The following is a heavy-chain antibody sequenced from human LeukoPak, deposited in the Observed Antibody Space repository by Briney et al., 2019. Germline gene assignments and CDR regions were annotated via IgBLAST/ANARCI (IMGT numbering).Heavy chain of an antibody. Sequence: ASVKVSCKASGGTFSSYAISWVRPAPGQGLEWMGRINPNSGGTNYAQKFQGRVTMTRDTSISTAYMELSSLRSDDTAVYYCARVSSPLQYNWFDPWGQGTLVTVSS. V-gene: IGHV1-2*06. CDR1: GGTFSSYA. J-gene: IGHJ5*02. CDR2: INPNSGGT. CDR3: ARVSSPLQYNWFDP. D-gene: IGHD1-14*01.